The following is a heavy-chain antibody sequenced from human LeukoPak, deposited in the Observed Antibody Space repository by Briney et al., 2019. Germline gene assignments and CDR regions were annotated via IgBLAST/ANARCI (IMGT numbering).Heavy chain of an antibody. CDR2: INHSGST. D-gene: IGHD2-2*01. Sequence: PSETVSLTCAVYGGSFSGYYWSWIRQPPGKGLEWLGEINHSGSTNYNPSLKSRVTISVDTSKNQFSLKLSSVTAANTAVYYCERFGRYCSSTSCYRRYHFDYWRQGTLVTVSS. CDR1: GGSFSGYY. CDR3: ERFGRYCSSTSCYRRYHFDY. J-gene: IGHJ4*02. V-gene: IGHV4-34*01.